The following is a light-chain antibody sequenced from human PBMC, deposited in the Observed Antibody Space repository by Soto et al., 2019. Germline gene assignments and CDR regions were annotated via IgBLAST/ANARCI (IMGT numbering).Light chain of an antibody. J-gene: IGLJ2*01. V-gene: IGLV2-23*01. CDR3: CSYAGSSTLA. Sequence: QSALTQPASVSGSPGQSITISCTGTTSDVGSYNLVSWYQRHPGKAPKLMIYEGSKRPSGVSNRFSGSKSGNTASLTISELQAEDEADYYCCSYAGSSTLAFGGGTKLTVL. CDR2: EGS. CDR1: TSDVGSYNL.